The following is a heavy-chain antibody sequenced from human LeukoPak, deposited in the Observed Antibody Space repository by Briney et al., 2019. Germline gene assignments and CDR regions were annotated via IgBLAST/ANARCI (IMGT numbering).Heavy chain of an antibody. CDR2: IYSGGST. CDR1: GFTFSSYS. V-gene: IGHV3-66*04. CDR3: ARHDWFDP. J-gene: IGHJ5*02. Sequence: PGGSLRLSCAASGFTFSSYSMNWVRQAPGKGLEWVSVIYSGGSTYYADSVKGRFTISRDNSKNMLYLEMDSLRAEDTAVYYCARHDWFDPWGQGTLVTVSS.